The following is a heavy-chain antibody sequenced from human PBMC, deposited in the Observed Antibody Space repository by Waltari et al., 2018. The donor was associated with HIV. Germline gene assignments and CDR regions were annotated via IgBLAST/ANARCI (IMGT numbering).Heavy chain of an antibody. D-gene: IGHD3-16*02. CDR3: AGGGYDYAWGTYRPFDY. CDR1: GFTFSTYN. V-gene: IGHV3-21*05. CDR2: IRSVGSYI. Sequence: EVQLVESGGGLVKPGGSLRLSCAASGFTFSTYNMNWVRQAPGKGLEWVSYIRSVGSYIYYPDSVKGRFTIPRDNAKNSLYLQMNSLRAEDTAVYYCAGGGYDYAWGTYRPFDYWGQGTLVTVSS. J-gene: IGHJ4*02.